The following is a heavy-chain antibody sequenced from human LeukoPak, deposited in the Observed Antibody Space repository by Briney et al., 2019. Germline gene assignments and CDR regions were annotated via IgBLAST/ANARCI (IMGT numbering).Heavy chain of an antibody. V-gene: IGHV4-59*01. CDR3: ARYCTNGVCYIDAFDI. Sequence: PSVTRSLTCTVPGGSISSYYWSWIRQPPGKGLEWIGYIYYSGSTNYNPSLKSRVTISVDTSTNQFSLKLSSVTAADTAVYYCARYCTNGVCYIDAFDIWGQGTMVTVSS. D-gene: IGHD2-8*01. CDR1: GGSISSYY. CDR2: IYYSGST. J-gene: IGHJ3*02.